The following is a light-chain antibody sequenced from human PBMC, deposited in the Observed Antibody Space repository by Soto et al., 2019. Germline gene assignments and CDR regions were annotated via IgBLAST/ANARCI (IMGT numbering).Light chain of an antibody. CDR1: QGISSA. CDR3: QQFNNYLFT. Sequence: AIQLTQSPSSLSASVGDRVTITCRASQGISSALAWYQQKPGKAPKLLIYDASSLEGGVPSRFSGSGSGTDFTLTISSLQPEDFATYYCQQFNNYLFTFGPGTKVDIK. J-gene: IGKJ3*01. V-gene: IGKV1D-13*01. CDR2: DAS.